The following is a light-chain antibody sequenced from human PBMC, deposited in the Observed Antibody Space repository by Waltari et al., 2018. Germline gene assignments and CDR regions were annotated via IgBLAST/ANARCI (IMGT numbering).Light chain of an antibody. Sequence: ASQRLGKNYLAWYQQKPGQAPRRLIFGASSRAAGIPDRFSGSGSGTDFTLTISRLEPEDFAVYYCQQYGSSVLYTFGQGTKLEIK. J-gene: IGKJ2*01. V-gene: IGKV3-20*01. CDR3: QQYGSSVLYT. CDR1: QRLGKNY. CDR2: GAS.